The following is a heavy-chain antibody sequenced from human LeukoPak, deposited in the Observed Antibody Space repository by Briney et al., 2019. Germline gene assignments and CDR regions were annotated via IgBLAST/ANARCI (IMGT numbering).Heavy chain of an antibody. J-gene: IGHJ4*02. CDR1: GFTFSSYN. CDR2: ISSSSDYI. D-gene: IGHD5-24*01. CDR3: AKDDRWLQFCC. V-gene: IGHV3-21*04. Sequence: GGSLRLSCAASGFTFSSYNMNWVRQAPGKGLEWVSSISSSSDYIYYADSVRGRFTISRDNSRNTVYLQMNSLRAEDTAVYYCAKDDRWLQFCCWGQGTLVTVSA.